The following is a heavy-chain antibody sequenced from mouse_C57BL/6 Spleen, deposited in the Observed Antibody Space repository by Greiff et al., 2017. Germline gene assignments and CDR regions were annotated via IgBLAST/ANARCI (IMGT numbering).Heavy chain of an antibody. CDR1: GFNIKNTY. CDR2: IDPANGNT. Sequence: EVMLVESVAELVRPGASVKLSCTASGFNIKNTYMHWVKQRPEQGLEWIGRIDPANGNTKYAPKFQGKATITADTSSNTAYLQLSSLTSEDTAIYYCASGREGIYYGNGFAYWGQGTLVTVSA. CDR3: ASGREGIYYGNGFAY. J-gene: IGHJ3*01. D-gene: IGHD2-1*01. V-gene: IGHV14-3*01.